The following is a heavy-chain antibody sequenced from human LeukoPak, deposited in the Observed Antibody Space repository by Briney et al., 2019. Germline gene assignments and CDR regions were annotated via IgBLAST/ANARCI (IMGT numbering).Heavy chain of an antibody. Sequence: TSETLSLTCTVSGDSFSSPSLPWAWIRQPPGKGLEWIGNIYNSGSIYTNPSLKSRVDISIDTSKNQFSLKLRSVTAADTAVYYCTRVLTAAGHDYWGQGTLVTVSS. D-gene: IGHD6-13*01. J-gene: IGHJ4*02. CDR2: IYNSGSI. CDR3: TRVLTAAGHDY. CDR1: GDSFSSPSLP. V-gene: IGHV4-39*07.